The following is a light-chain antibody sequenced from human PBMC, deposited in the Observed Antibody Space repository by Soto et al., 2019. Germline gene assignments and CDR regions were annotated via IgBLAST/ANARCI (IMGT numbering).Light chain of an antibody. J-gene: IGKJ1*01. V-gene: IGKV3-15*01. Sequence: EIVMTQSPATLSLVPGERATLSCRASQSVSSNLAWYQQKPGQAPRLLTYGASTRATGIPARFSGSGSGTEFTLTISSLQPEDFAVYYCQQYYNSPRTFGQGTKVEIK. CDR2: GAS. CDR1: QSVSSN. CDR3: QQYYNSPRT.